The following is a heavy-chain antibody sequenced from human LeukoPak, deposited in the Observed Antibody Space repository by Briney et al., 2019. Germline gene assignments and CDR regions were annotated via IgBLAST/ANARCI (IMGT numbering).Heavy chain of an antibody. CDR1: GGTFSSYA. V-gene: IGHV1-69*13. CDR3: ARDRGYCSSTSCYNDYYYYMDV. CDR2: IIPIFGTA. Sequence: EASVKVSCKASGGTFSSYAISWVRQAPGQGLEWMGGIIPIFGTANYAQKFQGRVTITADESTSTAYMELSSLRSEDTAVYYCARDRGYCSSTSCYNDYYYYMDVWGKGTTVTVSS. J-gene: IGHJ6*03. D-gene: IGHD2-2*02.